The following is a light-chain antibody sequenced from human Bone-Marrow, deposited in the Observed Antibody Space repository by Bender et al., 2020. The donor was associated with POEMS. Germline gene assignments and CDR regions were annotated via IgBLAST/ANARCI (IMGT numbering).Light chain of an antibody. V-gene: IGLV1-47*01. J-gene: IGLJ2*01. CDR3: SSWDDTLSGPV. CDR2: KNN. CDR1: SSNVGGNP. Sequence: QSVLTQPPSASGTPGQRVIISCSGSSSNVGGNPVNWYQQFPGTAPRLLIYKNNQRPSGVPYRFSASTSGTSASLAISDVRSEDEGDYYCSSWDDTLSGPVFGGGTKLTVL.